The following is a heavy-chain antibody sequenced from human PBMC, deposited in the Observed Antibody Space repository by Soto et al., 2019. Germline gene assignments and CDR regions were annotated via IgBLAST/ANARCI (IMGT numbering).Heavy chain of an antibody. Sequence: GGSLRLSCAASGFTFSSYGMHWVRQAPGKGLEWVAVLWYDGSNKYYADSVKGRFPISRDNSKNTLYLQMNSLRAEDTAVYYCARDPLPDSYGNGAFDIWGQGTMVTVSS. CDR3: ARDPLPDSYGNGAFDI. D-gene: IGHD5-18*01. V-gene: IGHV3-33*01. J-gene: IGHJ3*02. CDR1: GFTFSSYG. CDR2: LWYDGSNK.